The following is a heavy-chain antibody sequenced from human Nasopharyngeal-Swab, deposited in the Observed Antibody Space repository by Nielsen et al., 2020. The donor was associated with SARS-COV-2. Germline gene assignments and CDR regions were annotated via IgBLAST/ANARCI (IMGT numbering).Heavy chain of an antibody. D-gene: IGHD4-23*01. Sequence: GESLKISCVASGFTFRNYWMHWVRQVPGNGRVWVSRIDTDGSTIDYADSVEGRFSISRDNARNTLYLQMHSLRAEDTAVYYCTRDIGGRGAYWGQGALVTVSS. V-gene: IGHV3-74*01. CDR3: TRDIGGRGAY. J-gene: IGHJ4*02. CDR1: GFTFRNYW. CDR2: IDTDGSTI.